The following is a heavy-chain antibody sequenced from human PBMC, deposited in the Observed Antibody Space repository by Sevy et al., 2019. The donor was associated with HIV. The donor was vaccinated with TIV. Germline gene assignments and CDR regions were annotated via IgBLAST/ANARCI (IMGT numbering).Heavy chain of an antibody. Sequence: GGYLRLSCAASGFTFSSYAMSWVRQAPGKGLEWVSAISDSGGSTYYADSVKGRFTISRDNSKNTLYLQMNSLRAEDTAVYYCAKGGTNYYGMDVWGQGTTVIVSS. J-gene: IGHJ6*02. CDR3: AKGGTNYYGMDV. CDR1: GFTFSSYA. V-gene: IGHV3-23*01. CDR2: ISDSGGST. D-gene: IGHD1-1*01.